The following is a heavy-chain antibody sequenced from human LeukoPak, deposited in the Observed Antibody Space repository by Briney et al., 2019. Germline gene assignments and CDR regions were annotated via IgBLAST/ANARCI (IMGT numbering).Heavy chain of an antibody. CDR2: IYYSGST. CDR1: GGSIRSYY. D-gene: IGHD3-22*01. CDR3: ARDKKDYYDSSGYYYFAFDI. J-gene: IGHJ3*02. Sequence: SETLSLTCTVSGGSIRSYYWSWIRQPPGKGLEWIGYIYYSGSTNYNPSLKSRVTISVDTSKNQFSLKLSSVTAADTAVYYSARDKKDYYDSSGYYYFAFDIWGQGTMVNVSS. V-gene: IGHV4-59*01.